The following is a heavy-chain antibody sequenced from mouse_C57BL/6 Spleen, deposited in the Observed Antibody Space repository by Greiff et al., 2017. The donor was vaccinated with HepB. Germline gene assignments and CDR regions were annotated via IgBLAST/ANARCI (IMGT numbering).Heavy chain of an antibody. Sequence: QVQLQQPGAELVKPGASVKMSCKASGYTFTSYWITWVKQRPGQGLEWIGDIYPGSGSTNYNEKFKSKATLTVDTSSSTAYMQLSSPTSEDSAVYYCARSITTVVPKGFAYWGQGTLVTVSA. J-gene: IGHJ3*01. CDR3: ARSITTVVPKGFAY. D-gene: IGHD1-1*01. CDR1: GYTFTSYW. CDR2: IYPGSGST. V-gene: IGHV1-55*01.